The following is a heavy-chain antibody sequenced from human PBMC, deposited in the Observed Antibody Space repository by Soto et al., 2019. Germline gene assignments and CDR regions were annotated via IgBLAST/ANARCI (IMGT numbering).Heavy chain of an antibody. CDR1: GGSFRGLF. CDR2: INHSGST. J-gene: IGHJ4*02. CDR3: ARHLGPTGPNF. Sequence: LGTPFLTCAVYGGSFRGLFLSRVRQPPGKGLEWIGEINHSGSTNYNPSLKSRVTISVDTSKNQFSLKLSSVTAADTAIYYCARHLGPTGPNFWGQGTLVTVS. V-gene: IGHV4-34*01. D-gene: IGHD1-26*01.